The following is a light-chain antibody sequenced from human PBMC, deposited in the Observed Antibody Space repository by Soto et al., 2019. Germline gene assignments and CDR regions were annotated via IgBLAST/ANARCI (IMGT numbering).Light chain of an antibody. V-gene: IGKV1-5*03. CDR3: QQLNSFPLT. J-gene: IGKJ5*01. CDR2: KAS. CDR1: QSXXSW. Sequence: DIQMTQSPSTLSASVGDRVTITCRASQSXXSWLAWYQQKPGKAPKLLIYKASTLKSGVPSRFSGXGAGXXFTRTISGLQPDDFATYYCQQLNSFPLTFGQGTRLETK.